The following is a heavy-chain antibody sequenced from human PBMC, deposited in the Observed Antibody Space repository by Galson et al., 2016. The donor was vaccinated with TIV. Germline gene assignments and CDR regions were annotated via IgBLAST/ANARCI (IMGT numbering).Heavy chain of an antibody. Sequence: SVKVSCKASGYTFTRYYTHWVRQAPGQGLEWMGIINPTGGSTTYAQKFQGRLTMTRDKSKNQFSLKLSSVIAADTAVYYCAKITNTIGTYYFDYWGQGTLVTVSS. D-gene: IGHD3-3*01. CDR2: INPTGGST. V-gene: IGHV1-46*01. CDR3: AKITNTIGTYYFDY. CDR1: GYTFTRYY. J-gene: IGHJ4*02.